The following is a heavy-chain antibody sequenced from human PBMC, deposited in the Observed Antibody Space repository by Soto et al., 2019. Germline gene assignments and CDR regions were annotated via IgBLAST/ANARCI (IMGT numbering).Heavy chain of an antibody. D-gene: IGHD2-15*01. V-gene: IGHV5-51*01. CDR3: ARLPEGYCSGGSCYNPKGAFDI. CDR2: IYPGLSET. Sequence: PGESLKISCQASGYTFINNWIGWVRQKPGKGLEWLGIIYPGLSETRYSPSFRGHVTISVDKTLNTAYLQWDSLKASDTAMYYCARLPEGYCSGGSCYNPKGAFDIWGQGTMVTVSS. J-gene: IGHJ3*02. CDR1: GYTFINNW.